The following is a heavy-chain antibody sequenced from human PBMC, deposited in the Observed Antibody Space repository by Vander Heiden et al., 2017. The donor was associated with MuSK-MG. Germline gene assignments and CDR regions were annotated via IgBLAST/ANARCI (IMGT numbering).Heavy chain of an antibody. D-gene: IGHD6-13*01. CDR1: GGSFSGYY. J-gene: IGHJ5*02. V-gene: IGHV4-34*01. CDR2: INHSGST. Sequence: QVQLQQWGAGLLKPSETLSLPCAVHGGSFSGYYWSWIRQPPGKGLEWIGEINHSGSTNYNPSLKSRVTISVDTSKNQFSLKLSSVTAADTAVYYCARGLRAAMRLNWFDPWGQGTLVTVSS. CDR3: ARGLRAAMRLNWFDP.